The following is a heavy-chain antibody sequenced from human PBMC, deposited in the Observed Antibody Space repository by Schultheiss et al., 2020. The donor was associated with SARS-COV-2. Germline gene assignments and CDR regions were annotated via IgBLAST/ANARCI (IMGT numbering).Heavy chain of an antibody. V-gene: IGHV3-23*01. CDR1: GFTFSSYA. J-gene: IGHJ6*02. Sequence: GGTLRLSCAASGFTFSSYAMSWVRQAPGKGLEWVSAISGSGGSTYFADSVKGRFTISRDNSKNTLYLQMNSLRADDTAVYYCAREEYGDYPLYYYKYYGMDVWGQGTTVTVSS. CDR3: AREEYGDYPLYYYKYYGMDV. D-gene: IGHD4-17*01. CDR2: ISGSGGST.